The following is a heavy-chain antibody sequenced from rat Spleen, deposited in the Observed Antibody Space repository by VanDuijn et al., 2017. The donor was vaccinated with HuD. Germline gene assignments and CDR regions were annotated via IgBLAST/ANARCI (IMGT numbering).Heavy chain of an antibody. CDR3: ARVGTRVSRFAY. CDR2: ISYDGTNT. D-gene: IGHD1-4*01. CDR1: GFTFIDYY. J-gene: IGHJ3*01. Sequence: EVQLVESDGGLVQPGRSLKLSCAASGFTFIDYYMTWVRQAPTKGLEWVATISYDGTNTFYRDSVKGRFTISRDNARGTLYLQMDSLRSEDTATYYCARVGTRVSRFAYWGQGTLVTVSS. V-gene: IGHV5-29*01.